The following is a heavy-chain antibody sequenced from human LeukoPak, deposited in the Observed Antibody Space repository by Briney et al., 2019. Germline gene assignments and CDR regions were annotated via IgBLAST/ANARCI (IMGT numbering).Heavy chain of an antibody. V-gene: IGHV4-59*06. J-gene: IGHJ4*02. CDR1: GGSINTYY. CDR3: ARDVLR. D-gene: IGHD3-16*01. CDR2: IYKTGST. Sequence: PSETLSLTCSVSGGSINTYYWSWIRQRPGKGLEWIGYIYKTGSTYYNPSLKSRVTMSVDTSRNQFSLKLNSVTAADTAVYYCARDVLRWGQGTLVTVSS.